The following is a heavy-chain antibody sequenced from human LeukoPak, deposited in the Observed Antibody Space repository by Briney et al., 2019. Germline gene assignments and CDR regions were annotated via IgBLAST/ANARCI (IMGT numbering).Heavy chain of an antibody. CDR2: IRYDGSNK. D-gene: IGHD6-13*01. V-gene: IGHV3-30*02. CDR1: GFTFSSYG. Sequence: GGSLRLSCAASGFTFSSYGMHWVRQAPGKGLEWVAFIRYDGSNKYYADSVKGRFTISRDNAKNSLYLQMNSLRAEDTALYYCAKEQGGAAAGTHDAFDIWGQGTMVTVSS. CDR3: AKEQGGAAAGTHDAFDI. J-gene: IGHJ3*02.